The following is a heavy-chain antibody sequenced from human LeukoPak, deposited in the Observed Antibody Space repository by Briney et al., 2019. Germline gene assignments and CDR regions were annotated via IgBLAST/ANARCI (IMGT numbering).Heavy chain of an antibody. CDR3: ARGPYYYDSSGYLGYFDY. CDR1: GGPISSYY. J-gene: IGHJ4*02. Sequence: SETLSLTCTVSGGPISSYYWSWIRQPPGKGLEWIGYIYYSGSTNYNPSLKSRVTISVDTSKNQFSLKLSSVTAADTAVYYCARGPYYYDSSGYLGYFDYWGQGTLVTVSS. V-gene: IGHV4-59*08. CDR2: IYYSGST. D-gene: IGHD3-22*01.